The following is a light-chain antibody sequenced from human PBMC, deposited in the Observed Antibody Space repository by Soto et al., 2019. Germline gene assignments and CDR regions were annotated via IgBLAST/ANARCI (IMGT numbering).Light chain of an antibody. J-gene: IGKJ1*01. CDR1: QSVTNNY. CDR3: QQYNSWPRT. Sequence: EIVLTQSPGTLSSSPGGRATLSCRASQSVTNNYLAWYQQKRGQAPRLLIWGASIRAADLPDRFSGGGSGTEFTLKITSLQSEDFAVYYCQQYNSWPRTFGQGTKVDI. CDR2: GAS. V-gene: IGKV3-20*01.